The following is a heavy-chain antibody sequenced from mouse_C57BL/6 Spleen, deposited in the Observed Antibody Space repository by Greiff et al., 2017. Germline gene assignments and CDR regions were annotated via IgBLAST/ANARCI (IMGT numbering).Heavy chain of an antibody. V-gene: IGHV1-50*01. CDR1: GYTFTSYW. CDR3: ATADFDY. CDR2: LDPSDSNT. Sequence: VQLQQPGAELVKPGTSVKLSCKASGYTFTSYWMPWVKQRPGQGLEWIGELDPSDSNTNYNQKFKGKATVTVDTSSSTAYMQLSSLTSEDAAVYYCATADFDYWGQGTTLTVSS. J-gene: IGHJ2*01.